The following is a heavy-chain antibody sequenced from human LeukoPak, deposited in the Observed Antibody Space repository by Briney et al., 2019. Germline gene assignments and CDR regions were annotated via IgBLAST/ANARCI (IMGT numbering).Heavy chain of an antibody. J-gene: IGHJ6*03. D-gene: IGHD2-2*01. Sequence: SETLSLTCAVYGGSFSGYYWSWIRQPPGKGLEWIGEINHSGSTNYNPSLKSRVTISVDTPKNQFSLKLTSVTAADTAVYYCARGQRRQGYCSNTSCYGYYYYYMDAWDKGTTATVSS. CDR1: GGSFSGYY. CDR3: ARGQRRQGYCSNTSCYGYYYYYMDA. CDR2: INHSGST. V-gene: IGHV4-34*01.